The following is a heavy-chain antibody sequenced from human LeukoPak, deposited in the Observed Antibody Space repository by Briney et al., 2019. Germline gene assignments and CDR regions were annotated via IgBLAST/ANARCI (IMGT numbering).Heavy chain of an antibody. CDR1: GFTFSNYL. Sequence: GGSLRLSCVGPGFTFSNYLMNWVRQAPGKGLEWVSFISSTGGTIYYADAVKGRFTVSRDNAKNSLLLQMNSLRAEDTALYYCARGYSRAAFDIWGQGTMVTVSS. CDR3: ARGYSRAAFDI. J-gene: IGHJ3*02. V-gene: IGHV3-48*01. D-gene: IGHD2-15*01. CDR2: ISSTGGTI.